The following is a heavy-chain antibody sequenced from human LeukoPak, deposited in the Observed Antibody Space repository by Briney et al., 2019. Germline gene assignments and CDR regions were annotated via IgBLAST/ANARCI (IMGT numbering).Heavy chain of an antibody. CDR1: GYTFTSYG. D-gene: IGHD6-19*01. V-gene: IGHV1-18*01. CDR2: ISAYNGNT. CDR3: AREMSSGWYEGVYYYYYYMDV. Sequence: ASVKVSCKASGYTFTSYGISCVRQAPGQGLEWMGWISAYNGNTNYAQKLRGRVTMTTDTSTSTAYMELRSLRSDDTAVYYCAREMSSGWYEGVYYYYYYMDVWGKGTTVTVSS. J-gene: IGHJ6*03.